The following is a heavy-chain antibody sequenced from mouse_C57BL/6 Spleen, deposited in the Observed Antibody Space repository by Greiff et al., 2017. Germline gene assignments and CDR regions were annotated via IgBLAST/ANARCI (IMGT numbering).Heavy chain of an antibody. V-gene: IGHV10-1*01. D-gene: IGHD1-1*01. CDR1: GFSFNTYA. Sequence: EVQGVESGGGLVQPKGSLKLSCAASGFSFNTYAMNWVRQAPGKGLEWVARIRSKSNNYATYYADSVKDRFTISRDDSESMLYLQMNNLKTEDTAMYYCVRHGSSLLYAMDYWGQGTSVTVSS. J-gene: IGHJ4*01. CDR2: IRSKSNNYAT. CDR3: VRHGSSLLYAMDY.